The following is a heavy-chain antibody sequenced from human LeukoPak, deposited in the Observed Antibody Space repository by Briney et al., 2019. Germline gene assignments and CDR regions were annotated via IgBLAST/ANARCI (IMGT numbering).Heavy chain of an antibody. Sequence: GGSLRLSCAASGFTFSSYGMHWVRQAPGKGLEWVAVISYDGSNKYYADSVKGRFTISRDNSKNTLYLQMNSLRAEDTAVYYCAKLSPDYGVGLDYWGQGTQVTVSS. CDR3: AKLSPDYGVGLDY. D-gene: IGHD4-17*01. CDR2: ISYDGSNK. CDR1: GFTFSSYG. J-gene: IGHJ4*02. V-gene: IGHV3-30*18.